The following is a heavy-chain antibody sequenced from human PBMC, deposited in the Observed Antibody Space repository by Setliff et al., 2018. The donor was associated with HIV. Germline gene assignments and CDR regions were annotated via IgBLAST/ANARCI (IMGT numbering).Heavy chain of an antibody. CDR1: GYTFSDYY. J-gene: IGHJ4*02. Sequence: ASVKVSCKASGYTFSDYYMHWVQQAPGKGLEWMGRVDPEDGETKYAEKFQGRVAITADTSTDTVYMELSSLRSEDTAVYYCATDPDGGYYIGGCWGQGTLVTVSS. CDR3: ATDPDGGYYIGGC. D-gene: IGHD3-3*01. CDR2: VDPEDGET. V-gene: IGHV1-69-2*01.